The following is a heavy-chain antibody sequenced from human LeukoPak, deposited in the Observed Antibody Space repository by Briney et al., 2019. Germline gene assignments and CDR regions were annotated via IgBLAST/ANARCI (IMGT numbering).Heavy chain of an antibody. V-gene: IGHV1-18*01. D-gene: IGHD5-18*01. CDR1: GYTFTNYG. J-gene: IGHJ4*02. CDR2: ISDYSRNT. Sequence: ASVKVSCKASGYTFTNYGINWARLAPGQGLEWMGWISDYSRNTYYAQKLQGRVTMTTDTFTSTAYMELRGLRSDDTAVYYCARGGREYKYGRELDHWGQGTLVTVSS. CDR3: ARGGREYKYGRELDH.